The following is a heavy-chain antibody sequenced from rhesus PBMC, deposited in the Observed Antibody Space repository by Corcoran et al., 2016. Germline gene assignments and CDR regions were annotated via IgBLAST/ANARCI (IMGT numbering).Heavy chain of an antibody. J-gene: IGHJ4*01. CDR1: GYSISSGDG. CDR2: ICVSSGST. Sequence: QVQLQESGPGLVKPSETLSLTSAVAGYSISSGDGWRWIRQPPGRGLEWIVYICVSSGSTNYNPSHKSRVTITKDTSKKQVSLKLRSVTAADTAVYYCARDASARTYWGDYSGYWGQGVLVTVSS. V-gene: IGHV4-127*01. D-gene: IGHD3-34*01. CDR3: ARDASARTYWGDYSGY.